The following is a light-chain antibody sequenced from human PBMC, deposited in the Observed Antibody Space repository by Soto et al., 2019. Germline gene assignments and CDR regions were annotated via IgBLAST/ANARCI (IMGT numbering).Light chain of an antibody. Sequence: QSALAQPASVSGSPGQSITISCTGTSSDVGSYNLVSWYQQHPGKAPKLMIYEVNKRPSGVSSRFSGSKSGNTASLTISGLQAEDEADYYCCSYAGSSTQVFGTGTKLTVL. V-gene: IGLV2-23*02. CDR3: CSYAGSSTQV. CDR2: EVN. CDR1: SSDVGSYNL. J-gene: IGLJ1*01.